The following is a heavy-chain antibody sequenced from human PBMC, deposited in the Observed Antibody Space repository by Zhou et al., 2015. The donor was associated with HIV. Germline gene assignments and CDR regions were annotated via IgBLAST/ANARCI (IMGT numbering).Heavy chain of an antibody. V-gene: IGHV1-46*01. CDR1: GYTFTSYY. Sequence: QVQLVQSGAEVKKPGASVKVSCKASGYTFTSYYMHWVRQAPGQGLEWMGIINPSGGSTSYAQKFQGRVTMTRDTSTSTVYMELSSLRSEDTAVYYCARDGYYDSSGYPNYYYGMDVWGQGTTVTVSS. CDR2: INPSGGST. D-gene: IGHD3-22*01. J-gene: IGHJ6*02. CDR3: ARDGYYDSSGYPNYYYGMDV.